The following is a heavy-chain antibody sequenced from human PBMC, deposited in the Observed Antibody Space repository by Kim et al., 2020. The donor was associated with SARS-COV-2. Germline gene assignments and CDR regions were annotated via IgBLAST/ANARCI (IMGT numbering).Heavy chain of an antibody. Sequence: SETLSLTCTVSSDSISSYYWSWIRQLPGNGLEWLGYIYYSGSTDYNPSLKSPLPISWDTSKTPVSLYVTSVSAADTAVYYCTRSEGRGSWHQFDYWGQGMLVTVSS. D-gene: IGHD6-13*01. J-gene: IGHJ4*02. CDR3: TRSEGRGSWHQFDY. V-gene: IGHV4-59*01. CDR2: IYYSGST. CDR1: SDSISSYY.